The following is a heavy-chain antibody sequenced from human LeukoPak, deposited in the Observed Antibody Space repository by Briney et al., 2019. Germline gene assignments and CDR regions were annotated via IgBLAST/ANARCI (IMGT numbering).Heavy chain of an antibody. CDR2: ISGSGSST. CDR3: ATLGGYDTGGPVGSDALDI. CDR1: GFTFSSYA. V-gene: IGHV3-23*01. Sequence: PGGSLRLSCAASGFTFSSYAMSWVRQSPGKGLEWVSAISGSGSSTYYADSVKGRFTISRDNSKNTLYMQMNSLRAEDTAVYYCATLGGYDTGGPVGSDALDIWGQGTMVTVSS. D-gene: IGHD2-8*02. J-gene: IGHJ3*02.